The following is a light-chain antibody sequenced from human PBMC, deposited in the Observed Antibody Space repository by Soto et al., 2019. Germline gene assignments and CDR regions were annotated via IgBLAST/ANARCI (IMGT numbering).Light chain of an antibody. V-gene: IGKV1-8*01. CDR3: QQYYSYPFS. J-gene: IGKJ3*01. CDR2: AAS. Sequence: AIRMTQSPSSFSASTGDRVTITCRASQGISSYLAWYQQKPGKAPKLLIYAASTMLSVVPSRFRGSGSGTDFTHSISCLHSEDFGTYYYQQYYSYPFSFGPGTKVDIK. CDR1: QGISSY.